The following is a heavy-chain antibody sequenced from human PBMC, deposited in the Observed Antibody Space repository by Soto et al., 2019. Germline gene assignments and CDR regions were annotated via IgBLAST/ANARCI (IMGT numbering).Heavy chain of an antibody. CDR3: ARTIAAAGGRRYFDL. D-gene: IGHD6-13*01. V-gene: IGHV3-11*05. J-gene: IGHJ2*01. CDR1: GFTFSDHY. CDR2: ISSSSSYT. Sequence: QVQLVESGGGLVKPGGSLRLSCAASGFTFSDHYMSWIRQAPGKGPEWVSYISSSSSYTNYADSVKGRFTISRDNAKNSLYLQMNSLRAEDTAVYYCARTIAAAGGRRYFDLWGRGTLVTVSS.